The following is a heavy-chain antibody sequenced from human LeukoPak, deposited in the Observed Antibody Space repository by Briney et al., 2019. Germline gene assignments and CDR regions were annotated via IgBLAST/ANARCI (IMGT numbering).Heavy chain of an antibody. V-gene: IGHV3-53*01. J-gene: IGHJ6*03. Sequence: GGSLRLSCAASGFSVTNNYMSWVRQAPGKGLEWGSVTDSGGRTYYADSVKGRFTISRDNSKNTVYLQMNSLRADDTAVYYCARAYYGSGSLHYYYYYMDVWGKGTTVTISS. CDR1: GFSVTNNY. CDR3: ARAYYGSGSLHYYYYYMDV. CDR2: TDSGGRT. D-gene: IGHD3-10*01.